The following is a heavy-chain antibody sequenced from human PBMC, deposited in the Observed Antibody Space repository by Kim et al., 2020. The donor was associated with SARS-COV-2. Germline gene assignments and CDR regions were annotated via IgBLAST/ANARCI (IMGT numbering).Heavy chain of an antibody. Sequence: GESLKISCAASGFTFSSYSMNWVRQAPGKGLEWVSSISSSSSYLYYADSVKGRFTISRDNAKNSLYLQMNSLRAEDTAVYYCARIYDFWSGYYGNYGMDV. D-gene: IGHD3-3*01. CDR1: GFTFSSYS. V-gene: IGHV3-21*01. J-gene: IGHJ6*01. CDR3: ARIYDFWSGYYGNYGMDV. CDR2: ISSSSSYL.